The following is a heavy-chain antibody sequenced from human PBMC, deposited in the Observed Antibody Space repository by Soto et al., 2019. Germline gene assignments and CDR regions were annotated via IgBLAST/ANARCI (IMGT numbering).Heavy chain of an antibody. CDR3: ARDYNWNPSEYIDY. D-gene: IGHD1-20*01. Sequence: GGSLRLSCAASGFTFSSYSMNWVRQAPGKGLEWVSYISSSSSTIYYADSVKGRFTISRDNAKNSLYLQMNSLRDEDTAVYYCARDYNWNPSEYIDYWGQGTLVTVSS. CDR2: ISSSSSTI. CDR1: GFTFSSYS. V-gene: IGHV3-48*02. J-gene: IGHJ4*02.